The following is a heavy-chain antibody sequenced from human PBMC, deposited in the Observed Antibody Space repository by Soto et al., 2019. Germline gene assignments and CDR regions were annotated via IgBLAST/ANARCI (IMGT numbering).Heavy chain of an antibody. J-gene: IGHJ3*02. CDR3: ARDSYCSGGSCYSGAFDI. D-gene: IGHD2-15*01. V-gene: IGHV3-66*01. CDR2: IYSGGST. Sequence: GGSLRLSCAASGFTVSSNYMSWVRQAPGKGLEWVSVIYSGGSTYYADSGKGRFTISRDNSKNTHYLQMNSLRAEDTAVYYCARDSYCSGGSCYSGAFDIWGQGTMVTVSS. CDR1: GFTVSSNY.